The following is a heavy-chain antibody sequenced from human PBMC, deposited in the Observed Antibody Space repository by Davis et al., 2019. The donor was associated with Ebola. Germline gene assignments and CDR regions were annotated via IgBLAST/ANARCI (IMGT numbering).Heavy chain of an antibody. J-gene: IGHJ6*02. Sequence: GESLKISCAASGFTFSSYGMHWVRQAPGKGLEWVAVIWYDGSKKYYADSVKGRFTISRDNSKNTLYLQMNSLRAEDTAVYYCARSGDYCTNGVCYYYGMDIWGQGTTVTVSS. CDR3: ARSGDYCTNGVCYYYGMDI. D-gene: IGHD2-8*01. CDR2: IWYDGSKK. V-gene: IGHV3-33*01. CDR1: GFTFSSYG.